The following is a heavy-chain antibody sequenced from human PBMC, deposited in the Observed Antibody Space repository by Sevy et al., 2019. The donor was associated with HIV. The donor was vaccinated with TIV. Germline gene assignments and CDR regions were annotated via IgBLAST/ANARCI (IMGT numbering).Heavy chain of an antibody. CDR3: AKEWTLLSDWYGEFDY. J-gene: IGHJ4*02. D-gene: IGHD6-19*01. V-gene: IGHV3-23*01. CDR1: GFTFTNYG. Sequence: GYLRLSCAASGFTFTNYGMHGVRQAPGKGLEWVSGISNSGANTYYADSVRGRFTVSRDNSKNTVYLQLNSLRAEDTAIYYCAKEWTLLSDWYGEFDYWGQGTLVTVSS. CDR2: ISNSGANT.